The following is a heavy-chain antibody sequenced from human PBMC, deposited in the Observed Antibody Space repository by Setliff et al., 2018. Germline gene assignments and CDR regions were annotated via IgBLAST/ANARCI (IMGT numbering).Heavy chain of an antibody. CDR2: IKNKNEGETR. CDR1: GFTFSSYS. V-gene: IGHV3-15*01. Sequence: GGSLRLSCAASGFTFSSYSMNWVRRGPGKGLEWVGRIKNKNEGETRDYAAPVKGRFTVSRDDSKNSVDLQMNSLKTEDTAVYYCVRVLDYYDSNGYSVDAFDVWGQGTMVTVSS. J-gene: IGHJ3*01. CDR3: VRVLDYYDSNGYSVDAFDV. D-gene: IGHD3-22*01.